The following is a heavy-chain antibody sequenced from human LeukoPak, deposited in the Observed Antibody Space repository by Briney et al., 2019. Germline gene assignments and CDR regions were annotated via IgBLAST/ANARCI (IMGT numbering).Heavy chain of an antibody. CDR1: GXSINSYY. Sequence: PSETLSLTCTVSGXSINSYYWSWIRQPPGKRLEWIGYIFSSGSTNYNPSLESRVTISVDTSNNRFSLNLDSVTAADTAVYYCARGGYSYIFDYWGQGALVTVSS. CDR3: ARGGYSYIFDY. J-gene: IGHJ4*02. V-gene: IGHV4-59*01. CDR2: IFSSGST. D-gene: IGHD5-18*01.